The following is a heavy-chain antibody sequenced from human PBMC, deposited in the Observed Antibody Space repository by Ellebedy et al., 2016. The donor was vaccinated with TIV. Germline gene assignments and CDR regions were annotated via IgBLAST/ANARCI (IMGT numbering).Heavy chain of an antibody. V-gene: IGHV3-13*01. CDR1: GFTFSSHD. J-gene: IGHJ2*01. CDR3: ARATSGFDL. Sequence: GESLKISCVASGFTFSSHDMHWVRQATGKGLEWVSAIGTAGDTYYPGSVKGRFTISRENAKNSLYLQMNSLGAEDTAVYYCARATSGFDLWGRGTLVTVSS. CDR2: IGTAGDT. D-gene: IGHD6-19*01.